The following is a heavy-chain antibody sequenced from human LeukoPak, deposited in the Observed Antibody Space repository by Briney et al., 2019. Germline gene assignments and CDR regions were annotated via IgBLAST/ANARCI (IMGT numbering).Heavy chain of an antibody. J-gene: IGHJ3*02. D-gene: IGHD2-2*01. V-gene: IGHV4-4*07. CDR3: ARDSPIYCTSTSCSYDAFDI. Sequence: SETLSLTCSVSGGSISSYYWSWLRQPAGKGLEWIGRIYTSGGTNYNPSLKSRVTMSIDTSKNQFSLKLSSVTAADTAMYYCARDSPIYCTSTSCSYDAFDIWGQGTMVTVSS. CDR2: IYTSGGT. CDR1: GGSISSYY.